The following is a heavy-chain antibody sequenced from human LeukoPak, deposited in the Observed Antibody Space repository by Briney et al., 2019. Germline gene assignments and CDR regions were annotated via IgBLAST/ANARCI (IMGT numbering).Heavy chain of an antibody. V-gene: IGHV1-69*01. D-gene: IGHD3-22*01. CDR1: GGTFSSYA. CDR2: IIPIFGTA. J-gene: IGHJ3*02. CDR3: ASPYYYDSSGYCSAFDI. Sequence: EASVKVSCKASGGTFSSYAISWVRQAPGQGLEWMGGIIPIFGTANYAQKFQGRVTITADESTSTAYMELSSLRSEDTAVYYCASPYYYDSSGYCSAFDIWGQGTMVTVSS.